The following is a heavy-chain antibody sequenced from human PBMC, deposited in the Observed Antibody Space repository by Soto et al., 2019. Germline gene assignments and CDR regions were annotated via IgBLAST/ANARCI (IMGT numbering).Heavy chain of an antibody. CDR3: ARYGDFVDY. V-gene: IGHV4-31*03. Sequence: QVQLQESGPGLVKPSQTLSLTCTVSGGSISSGGYYWSWIRQHPGKGLEWIEYIYYSGSPYYKPYLKSRFTITVDTSKNQFPLKLRSVTAADTAVYSCARYGDFVDYWGQGTLVTVSS. D-gene: IGHD4-17*01. J-gene: IGHJ4*02. CDR2: IYYSGSP. CDR1: GGSISSGGYY.